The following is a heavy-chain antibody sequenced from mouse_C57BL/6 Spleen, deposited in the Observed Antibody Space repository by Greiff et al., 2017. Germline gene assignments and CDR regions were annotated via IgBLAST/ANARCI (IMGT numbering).Heavy chain of an antibody. CDR3: ARDSRLFAY. CDR1: GFTFSSYA. V-gene: IGHV5-4*01. Sequence: EVQRVESGGGLVKPGGSLKLSCAASGFTFSSYAMSWVRQTPEKRLEWVATISGGGSYTYYPDNVKGRFTISRDNAKNNLYLQMSHLKSEDTAMYYCARDSRLFAYWGQGTLVTVSA. J-gene: IGHJ3*01. CDR2: ISGGGSYT.